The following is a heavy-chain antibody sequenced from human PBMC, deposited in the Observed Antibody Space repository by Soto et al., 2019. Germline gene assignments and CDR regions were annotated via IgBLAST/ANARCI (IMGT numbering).Heavy chain of an antibody. CDR2: IIPIFGTA. CDR3: ASGFYLVEWGENYYYGMDV. CDR1: GGTFSSYA. J-gene: IGHJ6*02. V-gene: IGHV1-69*13. Sequence: ASVKVSCKASGGTFSSYAISWVRQAPGQGLEWMGGIIPIFGTANYAQKFQGRVTITADESTSTAYMELSSLRSEDTAVYYCASGFYLVEWGENYYYGMDVWGQGTTVTVSS. D-gene: IGHD3-3*01.